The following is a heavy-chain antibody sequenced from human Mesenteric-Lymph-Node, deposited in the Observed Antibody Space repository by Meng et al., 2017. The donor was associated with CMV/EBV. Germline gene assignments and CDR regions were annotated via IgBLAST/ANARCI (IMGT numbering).Heavy chain of an antibody. CDR3: ARPEDYDFLSDYSSFDY. CDR1: GFTFSYYS. CDR2: ISSSSSYI. V-gene: IGHV3-21*01. Sequence: GGSLRLSCAASGFTFSYYSMNWVRQAPGKGLEWVSSISSSSSYIYYADSVKGRFTISRDNAKNLLYLQMNSLRAEDTAVYYCARPEDYDFLSDYSSFDYWGQGTLVTVSS. J-gene: IGHJ4*02. D-gene: IGHD3-3*01.